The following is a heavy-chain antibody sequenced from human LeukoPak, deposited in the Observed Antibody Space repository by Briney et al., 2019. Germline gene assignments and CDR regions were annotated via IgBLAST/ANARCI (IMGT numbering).Heavy chain of an antibody. V-gene: IGHV3-7*01. D-gene: IGHD3-16*01. CDR3: VRGGAAFDI. CDR1: GFTFSSYW. J-gene: IGHJ3*02. Sequence: GGSLRLSCAASGFTFSSYWMTWVRQTPGKGLEWVANIKPDGSEKYYVDSVKGRFTISRDNAKNSLYLQMNSLRAEDTAVYYCVRGGAAFDIWGQGTMVTVSS. CDR2: IKPDGSEK.